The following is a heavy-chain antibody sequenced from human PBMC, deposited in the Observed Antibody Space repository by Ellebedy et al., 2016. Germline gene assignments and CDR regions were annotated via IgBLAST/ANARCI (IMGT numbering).Heavy chain of an antibody. CDR2: IWYDGSNK. CDR1: GFTFSSYG. J-gene: IGHJ4*02. V-gene: IGHV3-33*08. CDR3: ARVAPVTTGRLDY. D-gene: IGHD4-11*01. Sequence: GESLKISXAASGFTFSSYGMHWVRQAPGKGLEWVAVIWYDGSNKYYVDSVKGRFTISRDNAKNSLYLQMNSLRAEDTAVYYCARVAPVTTGRLDYWGQGTLVTVSS.